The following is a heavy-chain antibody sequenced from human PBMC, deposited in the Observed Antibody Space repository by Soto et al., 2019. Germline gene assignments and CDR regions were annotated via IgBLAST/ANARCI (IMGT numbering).Heavy chain of an antibody. CDR2: IYYSGST. CDR1: GGSVSSGSYY. CDR3: ARVSSSHYCGMDV. D-gene: IGHD6-6*01. V-gene: IGHV4-61*01. J-gene: IGHJ6*02. Sequence: SETLSLTCTVSGGSVSSGSYYWSWIRQPPGKGLEWIGYIYYSGSTNYNPSLKSRVTISVDTSKNQFSLKLSSVTAADTAVYYCARVSSSHYCGMDVWGQGTTVTVSS.